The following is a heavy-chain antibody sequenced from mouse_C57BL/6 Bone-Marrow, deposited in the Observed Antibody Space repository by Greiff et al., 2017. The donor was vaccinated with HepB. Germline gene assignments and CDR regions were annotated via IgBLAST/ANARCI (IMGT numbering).Heavy chain of an antibody. CDR2: IYPRSGNT. V-gene: IGHV1-81*01. CDR1: GYTFTSYG. J-gene: IGHJ3*01. Sequence: QVQLQQSGAELARPGASVKLSCKASGYTFTSYGISWVKQRTGQGLEWIGEIYPRSGNTYYNEKFKGKATLTADKSSSTAYMELRSLISEDSAVYFCARDYDGSSYVAWFAYWGQGTLVTVSA. D-gene: IGHD1-1*01. CDR3: ARDYDGSSYVAWFAY.